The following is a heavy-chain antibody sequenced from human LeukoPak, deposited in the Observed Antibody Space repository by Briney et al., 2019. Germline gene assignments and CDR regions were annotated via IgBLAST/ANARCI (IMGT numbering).Heavy chain of an antibody. V-gene: IGHV1-18*04. J-gene: IGHJ4*02. CDR1: GYTFTSYG. Sequence: ASVKVSCKASGYTFTSYGISWVRQAPGQGLEWMGWISAYNGNTNYAQKLQGRVTMTTDTSTSTAYMELRSLRSDDTAVYYCARDFTNYSGYEQFDCWGQGTLVTVSP. CDR2: ISAYNGNT. D-gene: IGHD5-12*01. CDR3: ARDFTNYSGYEQFDC.